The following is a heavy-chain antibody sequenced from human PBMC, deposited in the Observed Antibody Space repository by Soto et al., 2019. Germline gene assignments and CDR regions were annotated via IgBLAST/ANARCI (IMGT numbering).Heavy chain of an antibody. J-gene: IGHJ5*01. D-gene: IGHD2-15*01. V-gene: IGHV3-48*01. Sequence: GGSLRLSCAASGFTFNTYSMNWVRQAPGKGLEWVSYISTTSSTIYYADSVKGRFTISRDNAKNSLFLQMNNLRAEDTAIYFCARDVGFCSGGICYRWFDPWGQGTLVTVSS. CDR2: ISTTSSTI. CDR1: GFTFNTYS. CDR3: ARDVGFCSGGICYRWFDP.